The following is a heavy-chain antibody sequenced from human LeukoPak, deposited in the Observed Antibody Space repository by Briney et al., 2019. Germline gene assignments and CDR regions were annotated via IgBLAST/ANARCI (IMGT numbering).Heavy chain of an antibody. CDR2: IYYIGST. D-gene: IGHD3-10*01. V-gene: IGHV4-59*01. CDR1: GGSISSYY. J-gene: IGHJ6*02. CDR3: ARDAGYYGIDV. Sequence: PSETLSLTCTVSGGSISSYYWAWIRQPAGKGLEWIGYIYYIGSTNYNPSLKSRVTISVDTSKNQFSLKLSSVTAADTAVYYCARDAGYYGIDVWGQGTTVTVSS.